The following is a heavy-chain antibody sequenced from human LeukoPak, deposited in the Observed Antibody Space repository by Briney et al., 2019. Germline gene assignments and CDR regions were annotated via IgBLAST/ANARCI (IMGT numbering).Heavy chain of an antibody. D-gene: IGHD1-26*01. J-gene: IGHJ4*02. V-gene: IGHV1-8*01. Sequence: ASVKVSCKASGYTFTSYDINWVRQATGQGLEWMGWVDPNSDNTGYAQKFQGRVTMTSNTAINTAYMELSSLRSGDTAVYYCARVISGSYYYWGQGTLVTVS. CDR3: ARVISGSYYY. CDR2: VDPNSDNT. CDR1: GYTFTSYD.